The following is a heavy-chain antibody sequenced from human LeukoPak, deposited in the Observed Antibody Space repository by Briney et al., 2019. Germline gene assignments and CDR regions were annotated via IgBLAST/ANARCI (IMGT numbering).Heavy chain of an antibody. CDR1: GCVFDIFS. CDR3: ARDPAHSYAYRWFDP. CDR2: ISERSSTI. J-gene: IGHJ5*02. Sequence: RPGGSLRLSCTASGCVFDIFSMHWIRQAPGKGLEWISYISERSSTIYYADSVKGRFTISRDNAKNLLFLQMNNLRAEDTAVYYCARDPAHSYAYRWFDPWGQGTLVTVSS. D-gene: IGHD3-16*01. V-gene: IGHV3-48*04.